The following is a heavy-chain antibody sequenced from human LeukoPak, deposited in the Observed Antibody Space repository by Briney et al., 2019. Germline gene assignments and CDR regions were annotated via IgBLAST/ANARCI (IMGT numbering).Heavy chain of an antibody. D-gene: IGHD3-3*01. J-gene: IGHJ1*01. CDR3: ARDESVGYDFWSGYYTLEYFQH. Sequence: PSETLSLTCTVSGGSISSYYWSWIRQPAGKGLEWIGRIYTSGSTNYNPSLKSRVTMSVDTSKNQFSLKLSSVTAADTAVYYCARDESVGYDFWSGYYTLEYFQHWGQGTLVTVSS. CDR2: IYTSGST. V-gene: IGHV4-4*07. CDR1: GGSISSYY.